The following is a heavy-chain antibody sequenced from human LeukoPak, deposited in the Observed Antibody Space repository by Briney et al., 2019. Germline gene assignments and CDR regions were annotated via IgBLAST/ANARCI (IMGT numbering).Heavy chain of an antibody. CDR2: ISTSGNTI. V-gene: IGHV3-48*03. Sequence: PGGSLRLSCAASGFTFSNYEMNWVRQAPGKGLEWVSYISTSGNTIYYADSVKGRFTISRDNAKNSLYMQMNSLRAEDTALYYCARDGWMIRGLWFDPWGQGTLVTVSS. D-gene: IGHD3-10*01. CDR1: GFTFSNYE. CDR3: ARDGWMIRGLWFDP. J-gene: IGHJ5*02.